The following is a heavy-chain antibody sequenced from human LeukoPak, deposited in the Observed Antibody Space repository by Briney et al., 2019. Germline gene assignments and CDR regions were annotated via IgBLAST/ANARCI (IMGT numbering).Heavy chain of an antibody. CDR3: ARVGPGGPLSYYYYMDV. V-gene: IGHV3-30-3*01. J-gene: IGHJ6*03. Sequence: GRSLRLSCAASGFTFSSYAMHWVRQAPGKGLEWVAVISYDGSNKYYADSVKGRFTISRDNARNSLYLQMNSLRAEDTAVYYCARVGPGGPLSYYYYMDVWGKGTTVTVSS. D-gene: IGHD3-10*01. CDR2: ISYDGSNK. CDR1: GFTFSSYA.